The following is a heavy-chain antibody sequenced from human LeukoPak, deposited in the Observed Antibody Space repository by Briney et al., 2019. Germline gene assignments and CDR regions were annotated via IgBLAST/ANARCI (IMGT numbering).Heavy chain of an antibody. CDR2: IYYSGTT. J-gene: IGHJ4*02. D-gene: IGHD2-15*01. V-gene: IGHV4-39*01. CDR3: ARDGGGYPTIHYFDS. CDR1: GGSLSSTSLY. Sequence: SETLSLTCTVSGGSLSSTSLYWGWIRQPPGKGLEWIGSIYYSGTTYYNPSLRSRVIISVDTSENQFSLRLTSVTAADTAVYYCARDGGGYPTIHYFDSWGQGVLVTVSS.